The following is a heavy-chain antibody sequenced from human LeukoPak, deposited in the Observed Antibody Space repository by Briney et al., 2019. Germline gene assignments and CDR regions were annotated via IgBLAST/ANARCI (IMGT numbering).Heavy chain of an antibody. V-gene: IGHV3-48*03. CDR3: ARDRSSSWSYYYYYMDV. CDR2: ISSSGSTI. D-gene: IGHD6-13*01. CDR1: GFTFSSYE. J-gene: IGHJ6*03. Sequence: PGGSLRLSCAASGFTFSSYEMNWVRQAPGKGLEWVSYISSSGSTIYYADSVKGRFTISRDNAKNSLYLQMNSLRAEDTAVYYCARDRSSSWSYYYYYMDVWGKGTTVTISS.